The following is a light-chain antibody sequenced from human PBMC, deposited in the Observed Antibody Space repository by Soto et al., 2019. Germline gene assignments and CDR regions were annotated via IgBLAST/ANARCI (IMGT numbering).Light chain of an antibody. V-gene: IGLV2-14*01. Sequence: QSAPTQPASVSGSPGQSITISCTGTSSDVGGYNYVSWYQQHPGKAPRVMIYEVTSRPSGVSDRFSGSKSGNTASLTISGLQVEDEADDSGSSFTSSGTRVFGTWTKLTVL. CDR2: EVT. J-gene: IGLJ1*01. CDR1: SSDVGGYNY. CDR3: SSFTSSGTRV.